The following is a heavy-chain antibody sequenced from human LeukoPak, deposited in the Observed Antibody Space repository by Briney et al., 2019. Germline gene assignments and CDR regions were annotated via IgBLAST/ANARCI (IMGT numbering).Heavy chain of an antibody. CDR1: GFTFNDYY. CDR3: AREFSGNSFDY. CDR2: INSRGTNI. J-gene: IGHJ4*02. D-gene: IGHD2/OR15-2a*01. V-gene: IGHV3-11*04. Sequence: GGSLRLSCAASGFTFNDYYMYWIRQTPGKRLEWLSYINSRGTNIYYTDSVRGRFTISRDNAKNSLYLQMNSLRAEDTAVYYCAREFSGNSFDYWGQGTLVTVSS.